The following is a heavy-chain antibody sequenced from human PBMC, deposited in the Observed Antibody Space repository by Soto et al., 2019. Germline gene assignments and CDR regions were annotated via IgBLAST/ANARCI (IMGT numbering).Heavy chain of an antibody. Sequence: NPSETLSLTCTVSVGSISSYYWSWIRQPPGRGLEGMGYIYCSGSTNYNPSLKRRATISVHTSKNQFSLKMSSVTAAEKAVYYCAREYDSSGYHRPADAFDIWAQGTMVTVSS. D-gene: IGHD3-22*01. CDR1: VGSISSYY. J-gene: IGHJ3*02. V-gene: IGHV4-59*13. CDR3: AREYDSSGYHRPADAFDI. CDR2: IYCSGST.